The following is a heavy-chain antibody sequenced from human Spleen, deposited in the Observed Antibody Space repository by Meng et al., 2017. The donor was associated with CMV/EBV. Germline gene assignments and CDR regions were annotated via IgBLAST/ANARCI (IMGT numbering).Heavy chain of an antibody. Sequence: ESLKISCTVSGGSINSHYWSWIRQPPGKGLESIGCIYYSGSINHNPSLKSRVTLSTDTSKNQFYLKLSSVTAADTAVYYCARGLTIFGLVTTTRTHDYWGQGTLVTVSS. V-gene: IGHV4-59*11. J-gene: IGHJ4*02. CDR3: ARGLTIFGLVTTTRTHDY. CDR1: GGSINSHY. D-gene: IGHD3/OR15-3a*01. CDR2: IYYSGSI.